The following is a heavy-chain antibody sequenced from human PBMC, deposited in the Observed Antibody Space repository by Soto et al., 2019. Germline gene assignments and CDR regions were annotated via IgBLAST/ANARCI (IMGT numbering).Heavy chain of an antibody. D-gene: IGHD1-26*01. CDR1: GFTFSNYA. J-gene: IGHJ3*02. CDR3: AKDSPWELDDAFDI. CDR2: ISGSGGTT. Sequence: GGSLRLSCAASGFTFSNYAMNWVRQAPGKGLEWVSAISGSGGTTYYADSVKGRFTMSRDNSKNTLYLQMNSLRAEDTAVYYCAKDSPWELDDAFDIWGQGTMVTVSS. V-gene: IGHV3-23*01.